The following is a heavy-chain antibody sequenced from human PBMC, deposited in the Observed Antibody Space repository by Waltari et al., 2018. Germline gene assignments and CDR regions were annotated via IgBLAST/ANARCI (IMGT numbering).Heavy chain of an antibody. CDR2: INPNSGGT. CDR3: ARGSRGSGGDY. J-gene: IGHJ4*01. CDR1: GYTVTGYY. Sequence: QVQLVPSGDEGKKPGASVEVSCKASGYTVTGYYMHGGRPAPGQGLEWMGWINPNSGGTNYAQKFQGWVTMTRDTSISTAYMELSRLRSDDTAVYYCARGSRGSGGDYWGHGTLVTVSS. D-gene: IGHD6-19*01. V-gene: IGHV1-2*04.